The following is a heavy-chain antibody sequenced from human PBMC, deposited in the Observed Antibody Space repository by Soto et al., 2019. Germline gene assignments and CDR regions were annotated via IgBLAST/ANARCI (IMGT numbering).Heavy chain of an antibody. V-gene: IGHV3-21*06. D-gene: IGHD6-6*01. CDR2: ISTSSRYI. Sequence: GGSLRLSCAASGFIFSSYSMNWVRQAPGKGLEWVSFISTSSRYIYFADSVKGRFTISRDNAKNSLYLQMNSLRAEDTALYYCARDWSRSSDGEGHYYYCGMDVWGQGTTVTVSS. CDR1: GFIFSSYS. CDR3: ARDWSRSSDGEGHYYYCGMDV. J-gene: IGHJ6*02.